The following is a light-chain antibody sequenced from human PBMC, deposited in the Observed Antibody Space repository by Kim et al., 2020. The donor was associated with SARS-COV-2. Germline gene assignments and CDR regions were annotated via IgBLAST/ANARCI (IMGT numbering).Light chain of an antibody. Sequence: PGERATLSCRASQSVSSSYLAWYQQKPGQAPRLLIYGAYNRDTAIPERFTGSGSGTDFTLTISRLEPEDFAVYYCQQHGTSPWTFGQGTKVDIK. V-gene: IGKV3-20*01. J-gene: IGKJ1*01. CDR3: QQHGTSPWT. CDR1: QSVSSSY. CDR2: GAY.